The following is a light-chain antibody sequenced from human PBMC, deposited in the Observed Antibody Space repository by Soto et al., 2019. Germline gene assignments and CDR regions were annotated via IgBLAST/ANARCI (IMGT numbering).Light chain of an antibody. V-gene: IGKV3-20*01. CDR3: QQYGSSPRT. CDR1: QSVSSSY. J-gene: IGKJ3*01. Sequence: EIVLTPSPGTLSLSPGERATLSCRASQSVSSSYLAWYQQRPGQAPRLLIYGASSRATGIPDRFSGSGSGTDFTLTISRLEPEDFAVYYCQQYGSSPRTFGPGTKVDNK. CDR2: GAS.